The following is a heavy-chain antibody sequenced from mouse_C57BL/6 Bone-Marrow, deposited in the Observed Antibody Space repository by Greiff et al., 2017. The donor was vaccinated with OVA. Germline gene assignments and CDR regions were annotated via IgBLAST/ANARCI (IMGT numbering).Heavy chain of an antibody. CDR1: EFPFSDAW. J-gene: IGHJ4*01. CDR3: TSPAYLYAMDY. Sequence: EVKVEESGGGLVQPGGSMKLSFAASEFPFSDAWMDWVPRSPEKGLEWVAEIRNKANNHATYYAESVKGRFTISRDDSKSSVYLQMNSLRAEDTGIYYCTSPAYLYAMDYWGQGTSVTVSS. CDR2: IRNKANNHAT. V-gene: IGHV6-6*01. D-gene: IGHD5-5*01.